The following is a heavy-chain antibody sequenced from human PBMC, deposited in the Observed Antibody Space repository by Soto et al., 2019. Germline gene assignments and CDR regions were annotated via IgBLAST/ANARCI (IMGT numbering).Heavy chain of an antibody. CDR2: ISYDGSNK. CDR3: AREQITVTDVDY. V-gene: IGHV3-30-3*01. D-gene: IGHD4-17*01. Sequence: QVQLVESGGGVVQPGRSLRLSCAASGFTFSSYAMHWVRQAPGKGLEWVAVISYDGSNKYYADSVKGRFTISRDNSKNTLYLQMNGLRAEDTAVYYCAREQITVTDVDYWGQGTLVTVSS. J-gene: IGHJ4*02. CDR1: GFTFSSYA.